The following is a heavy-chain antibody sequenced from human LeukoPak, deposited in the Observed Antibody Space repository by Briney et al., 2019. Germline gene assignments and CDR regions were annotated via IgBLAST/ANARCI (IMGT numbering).Heavy chain of an antibody. V-gene: IGHV4-34*01. CDR1: GGSFSRYL. CDR3: AREVILGYYYMDV. J-gene: IGHJ6*03. D-gene: IGHD3-10*01. Sequence: SETLSLTCAVYGGSFSRYLWSWIRPPPGKGLEWIGEINHSGSTNYNPSLKSRVTMSVGTSKNQFSLKLNSVAAADTAVYYCAREVILGYYYMDVWGKGTTVIVSS. CDR2: INHSGST.